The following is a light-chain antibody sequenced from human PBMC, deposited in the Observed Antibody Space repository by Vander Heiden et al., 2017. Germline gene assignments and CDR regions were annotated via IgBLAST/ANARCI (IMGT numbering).Light chain of an antibody. V-gene: IGKV1-33*01. CDR1: QAISNH. Sequence: DIQMSQSPSSLSASVGDRVTIPCQASQAISNHLNWYQQKPGKAPKVLIYDASNVETGVPSRVSGSGSGAYFTFTISSLQPEDIGTYYCQQEDNVPYTFGQGTKLEIK. J-gene: IGKJ2*01. CDR2: DAS. CDR3: QQEDNVPYT.